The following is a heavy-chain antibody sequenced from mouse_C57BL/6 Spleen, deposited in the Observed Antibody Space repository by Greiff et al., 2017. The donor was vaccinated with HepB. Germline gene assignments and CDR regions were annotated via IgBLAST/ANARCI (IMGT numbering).Heavy chain of an antibody. CDR3: ARSLYGNYLFDY. D-gene: IGHD2-1*01. CDR1: GYTFTSYW. Sequence: QVQLKQPGAELVMPGASVKLSCKASGYTFTSYWMHWVKQRPGQGLEWIGEIDPSDSYTNYNQKFKGKSTLTVDKSSSTAYMQLSSLTSEDSAVYYCARSLYGNYLFDYWGQGTTLTVSS. J-gene: IGHJ2*01. V-gene: IGHV1-69*01. CDR2: IDPSDSYT.